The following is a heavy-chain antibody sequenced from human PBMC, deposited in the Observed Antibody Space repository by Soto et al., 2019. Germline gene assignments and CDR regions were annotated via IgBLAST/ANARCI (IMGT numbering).Heavy chain of an antibody. V-gene: IGHV4-30-2*01. CDR2: ICHSGST. Sequence: PSETLSLTCAVSGGSISSGGYSWSWIRQPPGKGLEWIGYICHSGSTYYNPSLKSRVTISLDRSKNQFSLKLSSVTAADTAVYYCASSPTMVRGGIGFDYWGQGTLVTVSS. J-gene: IGHJ4*02. CDR3: ASSPTMVRGGIGFDY. CDR1: GGSISSGGYS. D-gene: IGHD3-10*01.